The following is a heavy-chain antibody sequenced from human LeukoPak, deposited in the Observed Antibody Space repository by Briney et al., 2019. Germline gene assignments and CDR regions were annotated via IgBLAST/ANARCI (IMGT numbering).Heavy chain of an antibody. D-gene: IGHD2-2*01. Sequence: GGSLRLSCAASGFTFSSYWMHWVRQAPGKGLVCVSRIHTDGSRTNYADSVKGRFTISRDNSKYKLYLQMNSLRAEDTAVYYCARGGGPLSSGTFWFDPWGQGTLVTVSS. V-gene: IGHV3-74*01. J-gene: IGHJ5*02. CDR1: GFTFSSYW. CDR3: ARGGGPLSSGTFWFDP. CDR2: IHTDGSRT.